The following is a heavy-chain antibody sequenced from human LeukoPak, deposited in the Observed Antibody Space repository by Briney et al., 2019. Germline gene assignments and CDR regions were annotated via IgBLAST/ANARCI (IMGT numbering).Heavy chain of an antibody. CDR2: VHPAYSDT. CDR1: GYKFTDYW. CDR3: ATSYSRSSVHFWYGIDV. V-gene: IGHV5-51*01. Sequence: GESLKISCKSSGYKFTDYWIGWVRQTPGKGLEWMGVVHPAYSDTKYSPSFQGQVTISADKSINTAFLQWSSLKASDTAIYYCATSYSRSSVHFWYGIDVWGQGTTVTVSS. D-gene: IGHD6-6*01. J-gene: IGHJ6*02.